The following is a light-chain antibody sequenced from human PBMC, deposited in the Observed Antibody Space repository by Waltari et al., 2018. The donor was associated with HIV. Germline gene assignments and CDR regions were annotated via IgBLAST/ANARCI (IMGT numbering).Light chain of an antibody. V-gene: IGKV1-5*03. CDR2: KAS. CDR1: QSISDW. CDR3: QHYDSFPWT. J-gene: IGKJ1*01. Sequence: DIQMTQSPSTLFASVGDRVTVTCRANQSISDWLAWYQQKPGKAPHLLIYKASNLESGIPLRFSANGSGTEFTLTISSLQPDDFATYYCQHYDSFPWTFGQGTKVEI.